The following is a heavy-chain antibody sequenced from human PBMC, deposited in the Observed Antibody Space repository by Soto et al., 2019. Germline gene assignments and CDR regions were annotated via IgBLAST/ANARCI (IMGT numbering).Heavy chain of an antibody. CDR3: AKGQYYYDSSGYYYNY. J-gene: IGHJ4*02. V-gene: IGHV3-23*01. D-gene: IGHD3-22*01. CDR2: ISGSGGST. Sequence: GGSLRLSCAASGFTFSIYAMSWVRHAPGKGLEWVSAISGSGGSTYYADSVKGRSTISRDNSKNTLYLQMNSLRAEDTAVYYCAKGQYYYDSSGYYYNYWGQGTLVTVSS. CDR1: GFTFSIYA.